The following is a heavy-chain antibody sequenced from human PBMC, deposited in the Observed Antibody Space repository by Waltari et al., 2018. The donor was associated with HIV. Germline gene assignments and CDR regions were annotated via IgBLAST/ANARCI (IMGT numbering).Heavy chain of an antibody. CDR1: GFTFGSYG. Sequence: VQLMASGGGVVQPGKSLRLPCATPGFTFGSYGIHWVRQAPGKGLEWVAVINYDGSNKFYAESVKGRFLISRDNSKNTLFLQMNSLRDEDTGLYYCARDKAPYSSSSAVDYWGQGTLVTVS. CDR3: ARDKAPYSSSSAVDY. D-gene: IGHD6-6*01. J-gene: IGHJ4*02. V-gene: IGHV3-33*01. CDR2: INYDGSNK.